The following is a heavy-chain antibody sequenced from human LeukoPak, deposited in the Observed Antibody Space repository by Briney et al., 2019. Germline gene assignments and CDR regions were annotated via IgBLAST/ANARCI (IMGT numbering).Heavy chain of an antibody. Sequence: SQTLSLTCAISGDSVSSNSAAWNWIRQSPSRGLEWLGRTYYRSKWYNDYAVSVKSRITINPDTSKNQLSLQLNSVTPEDTAVYYCARGLGSGSYSPRWYFDLWGRGTLVTVSS. CDR1: GDSVSSNSAA. CDR2: TYYRSKWYN. CDR3: ARGLGSGSYSPRWYFDL. J-gene: IGHJ2*01. V-gene: IGHV6-1*01. D-gene: IGHD3-10*01.